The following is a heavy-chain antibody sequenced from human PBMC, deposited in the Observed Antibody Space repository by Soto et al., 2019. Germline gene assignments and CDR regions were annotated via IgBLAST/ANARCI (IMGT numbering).Heavy chain of an antibody. CDR1: GYSFTSYW. CDR2: IYPGDSDT. CDR3: ARHWYGSGSYYPMSDYYYYGMDV. V-gene: IGHV5-51*01. Sequence: PGESLKISCKGSGYSFTSYWIGWVRQMPGKGLEWMGIIYPGDSDTRYSPSFQGQVTISADKSISTAYLQWSSLKASDTAMYYCARHWYGSGSYYPMSDYYYYGMDVWGQGTTVTVSS. D-gene: IGHD3-10*01. J-gene: IGHJ6*02.